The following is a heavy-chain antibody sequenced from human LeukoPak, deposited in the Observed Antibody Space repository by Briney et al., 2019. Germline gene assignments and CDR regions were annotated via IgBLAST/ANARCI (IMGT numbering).Heavy chain of an antibody. CDR3: ARDHPRDGYNPVIDY. CDR1: GFTFSSYS. J-gene: IGHJ4*02. V-gene: IGHV3-48*02. D-gene: IGHD5-24*01. Sequence: GGSLRLSCAASGFTFSSYSMNWVRQAPGKGLEWVSYISGGSSAISYADSVKGRFTMSRDNAKNLLYLQMNSLRDEDSAVYFCARDHPRDGYNPVIDYWGQGTLVSVSS. CDR2: ISGGSSAI.